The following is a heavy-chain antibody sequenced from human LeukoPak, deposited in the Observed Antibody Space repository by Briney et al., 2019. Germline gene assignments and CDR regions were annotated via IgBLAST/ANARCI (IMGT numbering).Heavy chain of an antibody. CDR1: GFTFSSYW. CDR2: ISSSSSYI. CDR3: ARDYTYCSGSRCYDRFDY. D-gene: IGHD2-15*01. J-gene: IGHJ4*02. V-gene: IGHV3-21*01. Sequence: GGSLRLSCAATGFTFSSYWMHWVRQAPGKGLEWVSSISSSSSYIYYADSVKGRFTISRDNAKNSLYLQMNSLTAEDTAVYYCARDYTYCSGSRCYDRFDYWGQGIRVTVSS.